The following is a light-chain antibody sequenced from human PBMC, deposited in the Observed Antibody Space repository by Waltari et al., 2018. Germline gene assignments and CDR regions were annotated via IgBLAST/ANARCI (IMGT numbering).Light chain of an antibody. Sequence: SSELTQDPAVSVALGQTVRTTCQGDILRSYYDIWYQQKPVQAPVLVIYGKNNRPSGIPDRFSGSSSGNTASLTITGAQAEDEADYYCNSRDSSGNHLGVFGTGTKVTVL. CDR3: NSRDSSGNHLGV. CDR1: ILRSYY. CDR2: GKN. V-gene: IGLV3-19*01. J-gene: IGLJ1*01.